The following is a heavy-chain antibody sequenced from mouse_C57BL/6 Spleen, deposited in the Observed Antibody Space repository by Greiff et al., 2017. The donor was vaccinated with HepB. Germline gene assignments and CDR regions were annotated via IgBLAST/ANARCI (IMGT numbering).Heavy chain of an antibody. CDR3: TTGYGSSYFAY. J-gene: IGHJ3*01. V-gene: IGHV14-4*01. CDR1: GFNIKDDY. D-gene: IGHD1-1*01. Sequence: EVKLVESGAELVRPGASVKLSCTASGFNIKDDYMHWVKQRPEQGLEWIGWIDPENGDTEYASKFKGKATITADTSSNTAYLQLSSLTSEDTAVYYCTTGYGSSYFAYWGQGTLVTVSA. CDR2: IDPENGDT.